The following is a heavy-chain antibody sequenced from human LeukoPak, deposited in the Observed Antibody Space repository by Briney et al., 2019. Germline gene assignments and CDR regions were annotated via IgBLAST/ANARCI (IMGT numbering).Heavy chain of an antibody. D-gene: IGHD6-13*01. Sequence: ASVKVSCKASGGTFSSYTISWVRQAPGQGLEWMGWISGYNGNPNYAQKFQGRVTMTTDTSTNTAYMEVTGLRSDDTATYYCARDSSSSWYGFLDSWGQGTLVTVSS. CDR3: ARDSSSSWYGFLDS. CDR2: ISGYNGNP. V-gene: IGHV1-18*01. CDR1: GGTFSSYT. J-gene: IGHJ4*02.